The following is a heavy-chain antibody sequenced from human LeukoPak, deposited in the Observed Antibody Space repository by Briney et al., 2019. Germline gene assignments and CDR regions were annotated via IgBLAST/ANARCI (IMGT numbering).Heavy chain of an antibody. Sequence: ASVKVSCNASGGTFSSYAISWVRQAPGQGLEWMGGIIPIFGTANYAQKFQGRVTITADKSTSTAYMELSSLRSEDTAVYYCARDRTIVGAITPHYFDYWGQGTLVTVSS. V-gene: IGHV1-69*06. CDR3: ARDRTIVGAITPHYFDY. J-gene: IGHJ4*02. CDR2: IIPIFGTA. CDR1: GGTFSSYA. D-gene: IGHD1-26*01.